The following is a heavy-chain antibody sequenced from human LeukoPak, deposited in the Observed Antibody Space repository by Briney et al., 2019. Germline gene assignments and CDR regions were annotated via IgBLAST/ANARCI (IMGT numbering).Heavy chain of an antibody. D-gene: IGHD3-22*01. CDR1: GGSFSGYY. J-gene: IGHJ4*02. V-gene: IGHV4-34*01. CDR2: INHSGST. Sequence: SETLSLTCAVYGGSFSGYYWSWIRQPPGKGLEWIGEINHSGSTNYNPSLKSRVTMSVDTSKNQLSLKLSSVTAADTAVYYCARELDSSGYYRTNWGQGTLVTVSS. CDR3: ARELDSSGYYRTN.